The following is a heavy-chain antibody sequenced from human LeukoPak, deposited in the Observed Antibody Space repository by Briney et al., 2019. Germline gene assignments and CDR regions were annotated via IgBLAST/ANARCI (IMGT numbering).Heavy chain of an antibody. J-gene: IGHJ3*02. CDR3: ARDEPWGYYDSSGYLVENAFDI. Sequence: ASVKVSCKASGYTFTSYGISWVRQAPGQGLEWMGWISAYNGNTNYAQKLQGRVTMTTDTSPSTAYMELRSLRSDDTAVYYCARDEPWGYYDSSGYLVENAFDIWGQGTMVTVSS. V-gene: IGHV1-18*01. D-gene: IGHD3-22*01. CDR1: GYTFTSYG. CDR2: ISAYNGNT.